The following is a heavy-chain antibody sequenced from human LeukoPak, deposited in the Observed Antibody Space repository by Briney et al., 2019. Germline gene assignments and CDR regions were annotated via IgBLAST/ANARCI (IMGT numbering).Heavy chain of an antibody. CDR3: ALGGTLRTWFDP. J-gene: IGHJ5*02. CDR2: IYSGGST. Sequence: PSETLSLTCTVSGGSISSYYWSWLRQSPGKGLEWIGYIYSGGSTDHNPSLRSRITMSIDTSKNQVSLRLSSVTAADTAVYYCALGGTLRTWFDPWGQGTLVTVSS. D-gene: IGHD3-16*01. CDR1: GGSISSYY. V-gene: IGHV4-59*01.